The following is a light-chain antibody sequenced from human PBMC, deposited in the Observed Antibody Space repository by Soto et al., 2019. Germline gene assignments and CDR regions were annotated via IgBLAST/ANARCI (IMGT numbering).Light chain of an antibody. CDR1: NIGTKG. V-gene: IGLV3-21*02. Sequence: SYELTQPPSVSVAPGQTASITCGGDNIGTKGVHWYQQKPGQAPELFVYNGRDRPSGIPERFSGSNSGNTATLTITRVEAGDEADFYCQVRESPSDHSVVFCGVTKLTFL. CDR3: QVRESPSDHSVV. CDR2: NGR. J-gene: IGLJ3*02.